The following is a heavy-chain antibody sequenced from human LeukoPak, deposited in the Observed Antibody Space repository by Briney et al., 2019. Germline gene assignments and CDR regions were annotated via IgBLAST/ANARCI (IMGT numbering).Heavy chain of an antibody. CDR2: ISDSGGDT. Sequence: HTGGSLRLSCAASGFTFSSFPMSWVRQAPGKGLVWVSVISDSGGDTHYADSVKGRFVISRDNSKNTVSLQMSSLRAEDTAVYYCACRITMVRGIITSWGQGTLVTVSS. J-gene: IGHJ4*01. V-gene: IGHV3-23*01. CDR3: ACRITMVRGIITS. CDR1: GFTFSSFP. D-gene: IGHD3-10*01.